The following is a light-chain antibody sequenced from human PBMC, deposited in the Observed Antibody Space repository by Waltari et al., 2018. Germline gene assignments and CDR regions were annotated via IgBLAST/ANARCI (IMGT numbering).Light chain of an antibody. CDR2: DNS. Sequence: QSVLTQPPSVSAAPGQKVTISCSGSNSNIGNNYVSWYQQVPGTAPKLLIYDNSELPSGIPDRFSGSKSGTSATLDITGLQTGDDADYYCGTWDTSLSGGVFGGGTKLTVL. J-gene: IGLJ3*02. CDR1: NSNIGNNY. V-gene: IGLV1-51*01. CDR3: GTWDTSLSGGV.